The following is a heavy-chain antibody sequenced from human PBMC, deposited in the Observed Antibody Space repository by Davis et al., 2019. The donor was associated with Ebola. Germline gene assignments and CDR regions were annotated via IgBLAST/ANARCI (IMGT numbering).Heavy chain of an antibody. CDR3: ARLDYRYNPDNWFDS. J-gene: IGHJ5*01. Sequence: SETLSLTCTVSGGSISTSGYYWSWIRQHPGKGLEWIGYISYSGITNYNLSLKSRITISADTSNNQFSLRLRSVTAADTAVYYCARLDYRYNPDNWFDSWGQGTLVTVSS. CDR2: ISYSGIT. V-gene: IGHV4-31*03. CDR1: GGSISTSGYY. D-gene: IGHD3-16*02.